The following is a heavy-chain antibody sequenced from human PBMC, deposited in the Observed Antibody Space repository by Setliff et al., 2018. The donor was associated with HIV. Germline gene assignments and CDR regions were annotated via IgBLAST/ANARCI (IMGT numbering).Heavy chain of an antibody. Sequence: SVKVSCKSSGGTLSSYITTWVRQAPGRGLEWIGGIIPIFDTTNYGHAFRDRVTITAEESTGTAYLELRSLRSEDTAMYFCARGRPRGTIQTSLTAAFHLWGQGTMVTVSS. D-gene: IGHD3-16*01. J-gene: IGHJ3*01. CDR3: ARGRPRGTIQTSLTAAFHL. V-gene: IGHV1-69*13. CDR1: GGTLSSYI. CDR2: IIPIFDTT.